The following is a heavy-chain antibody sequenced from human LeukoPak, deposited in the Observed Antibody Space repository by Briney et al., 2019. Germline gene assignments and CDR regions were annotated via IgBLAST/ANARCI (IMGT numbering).Heavy chain of an antibody. V-gene: IGHV3-30*18. J-gene: IGHJ4*02. CDR3: AKAPLTVSGWWYYFDF. CDR1: GFTFKNYG. CDR2: ISNDGSNK. Sequence: GGSLRLSCAASGFTFKNYGMHWVRQAPGKGLEWVTVISNDGSNKYYADSVRGRFTISRDNSRNTLYLQMNSLRDEDTAVYYCAKAPLTVSGWWYYFDFWGQGILVTVSS. D-gene: IGHD6-19*01.